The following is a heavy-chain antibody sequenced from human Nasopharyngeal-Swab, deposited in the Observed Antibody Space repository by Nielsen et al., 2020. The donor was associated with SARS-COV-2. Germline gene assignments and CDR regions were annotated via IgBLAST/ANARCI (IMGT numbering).Heavy chain of an antibody. J-gene: IGHJ6*02. CDR1: GFTFDDYA. D-gene: IGHD5-18*01. CDR3: AKDFNVDTAMVTYYYGMDV. Sequence: GGSLRLSCAASGFTFDDYAMHWVRQAAGKGLEWVAGISWNSGTTGYADSVKGRFTISRDNAKSSLYLQMHSLRAEDTALYYCAKDFNVDTAMVTYYYGMDVWGQGTTVTVSS. V-gene: IGHV3-9*01. CDR2: ISWNSGTT.